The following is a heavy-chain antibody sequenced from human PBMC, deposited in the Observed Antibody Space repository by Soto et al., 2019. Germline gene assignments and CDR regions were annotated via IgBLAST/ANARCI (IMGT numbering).Heavy chain of an antibody. CDR2: ISWNSGSI. D-gene: IGHD4-17*01. Sequence: DVQLVESGGGLVQPGRSLRLSCAASGFTFDDYAMHWVRQAPGKGLEWVSGISWNSGSIGYADSVKGRFTISRDNAKNSLYLQMNSLRAEDTALYYCAKGGATVRSRNWFDPWGQGTLVTVSS. CDR3: AKGGATVRSRNWFDP. J-gene: IGHJ5*02. V-gene: IGHV3-9*01. CDR1: GFTFDDYA.